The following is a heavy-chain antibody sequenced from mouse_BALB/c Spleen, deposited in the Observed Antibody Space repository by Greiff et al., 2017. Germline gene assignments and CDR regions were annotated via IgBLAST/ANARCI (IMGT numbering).Heavy chain of an antibody. J-gene: IGHJ2*01. CDR1: GFTFSSYT. Sequence: EVQLVESGGGLVQPGGSLKLSCAASGFTFSSYTMSWVRQTPEKRLEWVAYISNGGGSTYYPDTVKGRFTISRDNAKNTLYLQMSSLKSEDTAMYYCARHGDYGSRASSFDYWGQGTTLTVSS. CDR3: ARHGDYGSRASSFDY. CDR2: ISNGGGST. V-gene: IGHV5-12-2*01. D-gene: IGHD1-1*01.